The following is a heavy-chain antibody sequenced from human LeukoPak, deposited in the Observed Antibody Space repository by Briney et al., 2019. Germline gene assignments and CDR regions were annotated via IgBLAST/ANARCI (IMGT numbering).Heavy chain of an antibody. CDR1: GYTFTGYY. D-gene: IGHD2-21*01. CDR3: ARGGGAYCGGDCYRNFDY. CDR2: INPNSGGT. Sequence: GASVKVSCKASGYTFTGYYMHWVRQAPGQGLEWMGWINPNSGGTNYAQKFQGRVTMTRDTSISTAYMELSRLRSDDTAVYYCARGGGAYCGGDCYRNFDYWGQGTLVTVSS. V-gene: IGHV1-2*02. J-gene: IGHJ4*02.